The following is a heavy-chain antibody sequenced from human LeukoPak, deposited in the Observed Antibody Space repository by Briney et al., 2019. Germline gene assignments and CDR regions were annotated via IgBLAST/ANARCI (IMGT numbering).Heavy chain of an antibody. V-gene: IGHV3-53*01. CDR2: IYGGGST. Sequence: GGSLRLSCEASGFTVSSNYMSWVRQAPGKGLEWVSVIYGGGSTYYADSVKGRFTISRDTSKNTLYLQMNSLRAEDTAVYYCASCSSTNCYWGQGTLVTVSS. CDR1: GFTVSSNY. J-gene: IGHJ4*02. D-gene: IGHD2-2*01. CDR3: ASCSSTNCY.